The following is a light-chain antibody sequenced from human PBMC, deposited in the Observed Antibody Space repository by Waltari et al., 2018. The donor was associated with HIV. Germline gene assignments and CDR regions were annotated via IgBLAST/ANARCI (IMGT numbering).Light chain of an antibody. Sequence: EIVLTQSPDTLSLSPGEGATLSCRASQSLRRTYLAWYQQKPGQAPRLLIYGASTRATGIPDRFSGRGSGTDFILTISRLEPEDFAVYYCQQYDNSPVTFGQGTRLEIK. CDR3: QQYDNSPVT. CDR2: GAS. CDR1: QSLRRTY. J-gene: IGKJ5*01. V-gene: IGKV3-20*01.